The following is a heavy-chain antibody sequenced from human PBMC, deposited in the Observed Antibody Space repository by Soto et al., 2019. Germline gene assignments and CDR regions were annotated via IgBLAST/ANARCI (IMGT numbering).Heavy chain of an antibody. CDR3: ASAGGYYDFWSGKGGYYYYYGMDV. Sequence: ASVKVSCKASGYTFTSYYMQWVRQAPGQGLEGMGIINPSGGSTSYAQKFQGRVTMTMDTSTSTVYMELSSLRSEDTAVYYCASAGGYYDFWSGKGGYYYYYGMDVWGQGTTVTVSS. J-gene: IGHJ6*02. D-gene: IGHD3-3*01. CDR1: GYTFTSYY. CDR2: INPSGGST. V-gene: IGHV1-46*01.